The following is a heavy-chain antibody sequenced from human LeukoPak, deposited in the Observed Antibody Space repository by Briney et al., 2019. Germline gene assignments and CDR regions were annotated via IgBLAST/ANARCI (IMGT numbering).Heavy chain of an antibody. CDR1: GFTFDDYA. V-gene: IGHV3-9*01. CDR3: AREPYGSGSRGGY. CDR2: ISWNSGSI. Sequence: GGSLRLSCAASGFTFDDYAMHWVRQAPGKGLEWVSGISWNSGSIGYADSVKGRFTISRDNAKNSLYLQMNSLRAEDTAVYYCAREPYGSGSRGGYWGQGTLVTVSS. D-gene: IGHD3-10*01. J-gene: IGHJ4*02.